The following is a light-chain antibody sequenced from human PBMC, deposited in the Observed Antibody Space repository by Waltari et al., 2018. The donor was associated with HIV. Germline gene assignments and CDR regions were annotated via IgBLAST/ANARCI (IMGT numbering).Light chain of an antibody. V-gene: IGLV4-69*01. CDR1: SGHSSNA. J-gene: IGLJ2*01. CDR2: VKRDGSH. Sequence: QLVLIQSPSASASLGASVKLTCTLSSGHSSNAIAWLLQQPEKGPRSLMKVKRDGSHIRGDGIPDRLSGASSGAERYLAVDRRQSEDEAEDYCQTGGNHVVFGGGTKLTVL. CDR3: QTGGNHVV.